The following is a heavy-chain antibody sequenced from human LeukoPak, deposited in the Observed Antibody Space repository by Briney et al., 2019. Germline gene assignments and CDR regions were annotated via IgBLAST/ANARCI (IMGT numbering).Heavy chain of an antibody. J-gene: IGHJ5*02. D-gene: IGHD6-19*01. Sequence: GASVKVSCKPSGFNFITYTMHWVRQAPGQRLEWMGWINAANGNTQYSQKFQGRVTITRDTSASTAYMELSSLRSEDTAMYYCARGAPIRVAVAATFDPWGQGTLVTVPS. V-gene: IGHV1-3*01. CDR1: GFNFITYT. CDR2: INAANGNT. CDR3: ARGAPIRVAVAATFDP.